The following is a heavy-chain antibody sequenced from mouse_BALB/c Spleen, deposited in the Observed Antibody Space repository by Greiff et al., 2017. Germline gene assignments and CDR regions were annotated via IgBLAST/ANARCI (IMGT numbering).Heavy chain of an antibody. CDR2: IAPGSGST. CDR1: GYTFTSYW. J-gene: IGHJ4*01. CDR3: ARSRDYYAMDY. Sequence: QVQLQQPGAELVKPGASVKLSCKASGYTFTSYWMHWVKQRPGQGLEWIGRIAPGSGSTYYNEMFKGKATLTVDTSSSTAYIQLSSLSSEDSAVYFCARSRDYYAMDYWGQGTSVTVSS. D-gene: IGHD1-1*01. V-gene: IGHV1-53*01.